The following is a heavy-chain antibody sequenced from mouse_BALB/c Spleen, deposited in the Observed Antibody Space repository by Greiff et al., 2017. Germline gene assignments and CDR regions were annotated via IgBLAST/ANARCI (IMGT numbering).Heavy chain of an antibody. V-gene: IGHV2-9*02. CDR2: IWAGGST. J-gene: IGHJ3*01. D-gene: IGHD1-1*01. Sequence: QVQLKESGPGLVAPSQSLSITCTVSGFSLTSYGVHWVRQPPGKGLEWLGVIWAGGSTNYNSALMSRLSISKDNSKSQVFLKMNSLQTDDTAMYYCARGDYSFAYWGQGTLVTVSA. CDR1: GFSLTSYG. CDR3: ARGDYSFAY.